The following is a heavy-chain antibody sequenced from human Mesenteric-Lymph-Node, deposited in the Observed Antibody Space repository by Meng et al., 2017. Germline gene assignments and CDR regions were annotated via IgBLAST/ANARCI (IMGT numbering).Heavy chain of an antibody. CDR1: GFTFSSYE. D-gene: IGHD1-26*01. V-gene: IGHV3-66*02. J-gene: IGHJ4*02. CDR3: ARNSGSYCVYYFDD. CDR2: LYSGGNT. Sequence: GGSLRLSCAASGFTFSSYEMNWVRQAPGKGLEWVSVLYSGGNTYYADSVKGRFTISRDTSKNTLYLQMNSLTTEDTAVYYCARNSGSYCVYYFDDWGQGTLVTVSS.